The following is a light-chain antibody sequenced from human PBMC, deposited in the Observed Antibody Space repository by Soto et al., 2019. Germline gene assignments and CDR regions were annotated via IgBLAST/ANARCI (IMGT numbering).Light chain of an antibody. Sequence: QTVVTQEPSLTVSPGGTVTLTCASSTGAVTSGYYPNWFQQKPGQVPRALIYSIRNKHSWTPARFSGSLLGGRAALTLSGVQPEDEAEYYCLLYYGGAWVFGGGTQLTVL. V-gene: IGLV7-43*01. CDR2: SIR. J-gene: IGLJ3*02. CDR3: LLYYGGAWV. CDR1: TGAVTSGYY.